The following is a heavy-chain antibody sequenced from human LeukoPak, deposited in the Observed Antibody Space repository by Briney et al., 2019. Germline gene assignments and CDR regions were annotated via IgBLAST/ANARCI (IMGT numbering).Heavy chain of an antibody. Sequence: PSETLSFTCTVSGGSISSRSYYWGWIRQPPGKGLEWIGSIYYSGSTYYNPSLESRVTISVDTSKNQFSLKLSSVTAADTAVYYCARHDPHREHYFDHWGQGTLVTVSS. V-gene: IGHV4-39*01. J-gene: IGHJ4*02. D-gene: IGHD1-1*01. CDR3: ARHDPHREHYFDH. CDR2: IYYSGST. CDR1: GGSISSRSYY.